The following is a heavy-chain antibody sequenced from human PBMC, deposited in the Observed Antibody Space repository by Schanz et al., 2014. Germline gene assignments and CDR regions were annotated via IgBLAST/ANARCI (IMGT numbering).Heavy chain of an antibody. CDR1: GFIFSDHY. CDR2: TKNKANSYTT. D-gene: IGHD3-10*01. J-gene: IGHJ4*02. CDR3: VVWFGVRRND. V-gene: IGHV3-72*01. Sequence: EVQLVESGGGLVQPGGSLRLSCAASGFIFSDHYMEWVRQAPGKGLQWVGRTKNKANSYTTEYAASVKGRFTISRDDLKNSMNLQMNSLKTEDTAVYYCVVWFGVRRNDWGRGTLVTVSS.